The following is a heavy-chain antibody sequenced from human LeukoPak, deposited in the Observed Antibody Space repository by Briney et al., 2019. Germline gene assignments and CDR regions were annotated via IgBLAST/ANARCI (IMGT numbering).Heavy chain of an antibody. CDR3: ARDQRGSYYGFFDY. V-gene: IGHV3-11*04. CDR2: ISRSGSTV. D-gene: IGHD1-26*01. CDR1: GFTFSDYD. Sequence: AGGSLRLSCLASGFTFSDYDMSWIRQAPGKGLESISHISRSGSTVYYADSVKGRFTFSRDNAKNSLYLQMNSLRAEDTAVYYCARDQRGSYYGFFDYWGQGTLVTVSS. J-gene: IGHJ4*02.